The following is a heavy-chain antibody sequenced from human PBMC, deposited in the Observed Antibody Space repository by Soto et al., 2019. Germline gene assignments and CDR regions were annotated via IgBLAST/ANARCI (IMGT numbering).Heavy chain of an antibody. J-gene: IGHJ4*02. CDR3: ARGRSYGDYMLDY. CDR2: INHSGST. D-gene: IGHD4-17*01. V-gene: IGHV4-34*01. CDR1: GGSFSGYY. Sequence: QVQLQQWGAGLLKPSETLSLTCAVYGGSFSGYYWSWIRQPPGKGLEWIGEINHSGSTNYNPSLMSRVTISVDTSKNQFSQKLSSVAAADTAVYYCARGRSYGDYMLDYWGQGTLVTVSS.